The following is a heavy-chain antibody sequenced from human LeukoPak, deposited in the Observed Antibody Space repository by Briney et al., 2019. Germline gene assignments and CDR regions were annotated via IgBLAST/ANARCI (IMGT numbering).Heavy chain of an antibody. CDR1: GYTFSSYW. Sequence: GESLKISCKGSGYTFSSYWIGWVRQMPGKGLEWMGIIYPDDSDTRYSPSFQGQVTISADKSISTAYLQWSSLKASDTAMYYCARRVGATNIDYWGQGTLVTVSS. CDR3: ARRVGATNIDY. V-gene: IGHV5-51*01. D-gene: IGHD1-26*01. J-gene: IGHJ4*02. CDR2: IYPDDSDT.